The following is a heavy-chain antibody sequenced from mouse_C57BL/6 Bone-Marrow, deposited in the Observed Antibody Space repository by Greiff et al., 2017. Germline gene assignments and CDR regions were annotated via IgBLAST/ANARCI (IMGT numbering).Heavy chain of an antibody. CDR2: YPTSGRTN. Sequence: VQLQQSGPELVKPGASVKMSCKASGYTFTDYNMHWVKQRPGQGLEWIGDIYPTSGRTNYNEKFKSKAILTVDTSSNTAYMQLSSLTSEDSAVFYCARSGPLGRSFDYWGQGTTLTVSS. V-gene: IGHV1-83*01. CDR3: RSGPLGRSFDY. D-gene: IGHD4-1*01. CDR1: YTFTDYNM. J-gene: IGHJ2*01.